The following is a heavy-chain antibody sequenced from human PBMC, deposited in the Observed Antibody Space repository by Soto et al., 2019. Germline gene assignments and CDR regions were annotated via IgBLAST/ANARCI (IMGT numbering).Heavy chain of an antibody. D-gene: IGHD1-20*01. CDR2: ISAYNGNT. V-gene: IGHV1-18*01. CDR3: ARHYQLTGRGDLRFFDI. CDR1: GYTFTSYG. Sequence: GASVKVSCKASGYTFTSYGISWVRQAPGQGLEWMGWISAYNGNTNYAQKLQGRVTMTTDTSTSTAYMELRSLRSDDTAVYYCARHYQLTGRGDLRFFDIWGQGTMVTVSS. J-gene: IGHJ3*02.